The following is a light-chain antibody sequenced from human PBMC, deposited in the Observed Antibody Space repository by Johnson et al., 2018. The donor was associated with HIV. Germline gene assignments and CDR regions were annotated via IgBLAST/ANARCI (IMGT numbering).Light chain of an antibody. CDR2: DTY. V-gene: IGLV1-51*01. J-gene: IGLJ1*01. Sequence: QSVFTQPPSVSAAPGQKVTISCSGSSSNIGNNYISWYQQLPRTAPKLLIYDTYTRPSGIPDRFSASKSGTSATLGITGLQPWDEADYYCGTWDSSLNAYVFGTGTKVTVL. CDR1: SSNIGNNY. CDR3: GTWDSSLNAYV.